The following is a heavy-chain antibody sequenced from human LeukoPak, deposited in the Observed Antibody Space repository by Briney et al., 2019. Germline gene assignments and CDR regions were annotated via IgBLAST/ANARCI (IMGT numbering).Heavy chain of an antibody. CDR2: INHSGST. CDR3: ARGTEMATGLRD. V-gene: IGHV4-34*01. J-gene: IGHJ4*02. Sequence: SETLSLTCAVYGGSFSDYYWSWIRQPPGKGLEWIGEINHSGSTNYNPSLKSRVTISVDTSKNQFSLKLSSVTAADTAVYYCARGTEMATGLRDWGQGTLVTVSS. D-gene: IGHD5-24*01. CDR1: GGSFSDYY.